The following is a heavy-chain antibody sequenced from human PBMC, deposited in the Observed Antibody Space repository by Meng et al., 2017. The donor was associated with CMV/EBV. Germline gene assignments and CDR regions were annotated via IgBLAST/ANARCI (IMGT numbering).Heavy chain of an antibody. CDR1: GYTFTSYG. CDR2: ISAYNGNT. D-gene: IGHD2-2*01. CDR3: ARDEIGYCSSTSCRNWFDP. V-gene: IGHV1-18*01. Sequence: ASVQVSCKASGYTFTSYGISWLRQPPGQGVEWMGWISAYNGNTNYAQKLQGRVTMTTDTSTSTAYMELRSLRSDDTAVYYCARDEIGYCSSTSCRNWFDPWGQGTLVTVSS. J-gene: IGHJ5*02.